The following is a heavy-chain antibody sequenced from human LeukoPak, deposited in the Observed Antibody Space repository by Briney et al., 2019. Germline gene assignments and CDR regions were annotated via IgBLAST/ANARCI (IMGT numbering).Heavy chain of an antibody. CDR1: GGSISSYY. CDR2: IYYSGST. CDR3: ARAAYSGSYHSDY. D-gene: IGHD1-26*01. Sequence: PSETLSLTCTVSGGSISSYYWNWIRQPPGKGLEWIGYIYYSGSTNYNPSLKSRVTISVDTSKNQFSLKLSSVTAADTAVYYCARAAYSGSYHSDYWGQGTLVTVSS. V-gene: IGHV4-59*01. J-gene: IGHJ4*02.